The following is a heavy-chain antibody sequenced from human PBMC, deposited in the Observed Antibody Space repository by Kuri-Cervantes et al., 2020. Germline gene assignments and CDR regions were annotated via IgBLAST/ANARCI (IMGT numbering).Heavy chain of an antibody. CDR2: VRTGGST. J-gene: IGHJ4*02. D-gene: IGHD2-15*01. V-gene: IGHV3-49*03. CDR1: GFTFSPYT. Sequence: GESLKISCSTSGFTFSPYTMHWFRQAPGKGLEWVAFVRTGGSTEYAASVAGRFTISRDDSTSIAYLQMNSLKTEDTAVYFCTRDSSVVQFDTWGQGTLVTVSS. CDR3: TRDSSVVQFDT.